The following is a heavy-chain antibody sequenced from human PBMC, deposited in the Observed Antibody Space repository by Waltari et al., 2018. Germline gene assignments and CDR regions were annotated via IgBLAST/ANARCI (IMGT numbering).Heavy chain of an antibody. CDR1: GFSFSDYS. CDR2: ISRKRGNI. CDR3: ARGLPGYYFDY. J-gene: IGHJ4*02. V-gene: IGHV3-48*01. Sequence: EVNLVESGGALVQPGGSLRLSCEASGFSFSDYSMHWVRQAPGKGREWVSYISRKRGNIDYADSVRGRFTISRDNVENSLHLQMDSLRVEDTAVYYCARGLPGYYFDYWGQGTLVTVSS.